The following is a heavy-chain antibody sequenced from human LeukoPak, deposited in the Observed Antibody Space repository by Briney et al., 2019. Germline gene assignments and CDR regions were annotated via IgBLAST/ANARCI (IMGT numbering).Heavy chain of an antibody. CDR1: GGSISSYY. CDR3: ARVQAYGGKGYFDY. CDR2: IYYSGST. J-gene: IGHJ4*02. D-gene: IGHD4-23*01. V-gene: IGHV4-59*01. Sequence: PSETLSLTCTVPGGSISSYYWSWIRQPPGKGLELIGYIYYSGSTNYNPSLKSRVTISVDTSKNQFSLKLSSVTAADTAVYYCARVQAYGGKGYFDYWGQGTLVTVSS.